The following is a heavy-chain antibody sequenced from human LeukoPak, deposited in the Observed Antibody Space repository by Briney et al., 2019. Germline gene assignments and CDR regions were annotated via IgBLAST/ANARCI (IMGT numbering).Heavy chain of an antibody. D-gene: IGHD4-17*01. CDR2: IYYSGST. J-gene: IGHJ4*02. V-gene: IGHV4-39*01. Sequence: AETLSLTCTVSGGSISSSSYYWGWIRQPPGKGLEWIGSIYYSGSTYYNPSLKSRVTISVDTSKNQFSLKLSSVTAADTAVYYCARPSYHATTVTPLYYFDYWGQGTLVTVSS. CDR1: GGSISSSSYY. CDR3: ARPSYHATTVTPLYYFDY.